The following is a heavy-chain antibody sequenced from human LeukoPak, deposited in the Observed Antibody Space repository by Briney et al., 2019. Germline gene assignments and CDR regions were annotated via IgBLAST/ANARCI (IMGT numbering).Heavy chain of an antibody. J-gene: IGHJ4*02. Sequence: ASVKVSCKASGYTFTGYYMHWVRQATGQGLEWMGWMSPNGGNTGYAQKFQGRVAMTRDTSISTAYMELSSLRSDDTAVYYCAGGQPNWGFDFWGQGTLVTVSS. CDR3: AGGQPNWGFDF. CDR1: GYTFTGYY. D-gene: IGHD7-27*01. CDR2: MSPNGGNT. V-gene: IGHV1-8*02.